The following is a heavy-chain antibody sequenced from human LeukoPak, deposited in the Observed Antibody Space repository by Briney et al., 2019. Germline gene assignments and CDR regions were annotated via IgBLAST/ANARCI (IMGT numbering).Heavy chain of an antibody. J-gene: IGHJ4*02. Sequence: GGSLRLSCPASGTAFRTYAVHWVRQPPGKGLYYVSAISINGGSTYYADSVKGRFTISRDNSKNTLYLQMNTLRAEDTAVYYCAKSRRHDYSRTDFDYWGQGTLVTVSS. CDR3: AKSRRHDYSRTDFDY. CDR1: GTAFRTYA. CDR2: ISINGGST. V-gene: IGHV3-64*04. D-gene: IGHD6-13*01.